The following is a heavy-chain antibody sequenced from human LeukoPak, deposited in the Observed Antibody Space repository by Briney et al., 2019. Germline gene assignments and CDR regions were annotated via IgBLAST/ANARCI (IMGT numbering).Heavy chain of an antibody. V-gene: IGHV4-59*12. Sequence: PSETLSLTCTVSGGSISSYYWSWIRQPPGKGLEWIGYIYYSGSTNYNPSLKSRVTISVDTSKNQFSLKLSSVTAADTAVYYCAREGSSGYYYFDYWGQGTLVTVSS. CDR1: GGSISSYY. D-gene: IGHD3-22*01. CDR3: AREGSSGYYYFDY. J-gene: IGHJ4*02. CDR2: IYYSGST.